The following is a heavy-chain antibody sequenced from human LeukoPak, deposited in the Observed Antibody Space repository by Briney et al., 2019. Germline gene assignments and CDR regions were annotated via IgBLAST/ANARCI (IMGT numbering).Heavy chain of an antibody. CDR2: IIPIFGTA. CDR3: ARARCGGDCYLDY. V-gene: IGHV1-69*13. CDR1: GGTFSSYA. D-gene: IGHD2-21*02. J-gene: IGHJ4*02. Sequence: SVKVSRKASGGTFSSYAISWVRQAPGQGLEWMGGIIPIFGTANYAQKFQGRVTITADESTSTAYMELSSLRSEDTAVYYCARARCGGDCYLDYWGQGTLVTVSS.